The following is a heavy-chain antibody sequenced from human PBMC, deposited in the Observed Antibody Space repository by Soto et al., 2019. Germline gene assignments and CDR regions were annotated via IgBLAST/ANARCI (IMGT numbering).Heavy chain of an antibody. CDR3: ARDHDYGDYDHY. J-gene: IGHJ4*02. CDR1: GGTFSSYT. Sequence: QVQLVQSGAEVKKPGSSVKVSCKASGGTFSSYTISWVRQAPGQGLEWMGRIIPILGIANYAQKFQGRVTITADKSTSTAYMELSSLRSEDTAVYYCARDHDYGDYDHYWGQGTLVTVSS. D-gene: IGHD4-17*01. CDR2: IIPILGIA. V-gene: IGHV1-69*08.